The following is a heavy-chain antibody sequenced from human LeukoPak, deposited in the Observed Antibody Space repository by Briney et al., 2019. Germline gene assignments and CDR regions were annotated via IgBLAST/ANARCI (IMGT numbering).Heavy chain of an antibody. D-gene: IGHD3-22*01. V-gene: IGHV4-59*01. J-gene: IGHJ3*02. CDR1: GGSISSYY. CDR2: IYDSGST. Sequence: PSETLSLTCTVSGGSISSYYWSWIRQPPGKGLEWIGYIYDSGSTNYNPSLKSRVTISVDTSKNQSSLKVSSVTAADTAVYYCASLTTADAFDIWGQGTMVTVSS. CDR3: ASLTTADAFDI.